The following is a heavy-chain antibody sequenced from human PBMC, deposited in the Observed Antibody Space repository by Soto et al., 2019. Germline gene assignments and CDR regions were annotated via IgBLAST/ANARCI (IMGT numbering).Heavy chain of an antibody. D-gene: IGHD1-7*01. Sequence: GSLRLSCAASGFTFSSYAMHWVRQAPGKGLEWVAVISYDGSNKYYADSVKGRFTISRDNSKNTLYLQMNSLRAEDTAVYYCARDRPGTTGAYYYYGMDVWGQGTTVTVSS. J-gene: IGHJ6*02. CDR3: ARDRPGTTGAYYYYGMDV. V-gene: IGHV3-30-3*01. CDR1: GFTFSSYA. CDR2: ISYDGSNK.